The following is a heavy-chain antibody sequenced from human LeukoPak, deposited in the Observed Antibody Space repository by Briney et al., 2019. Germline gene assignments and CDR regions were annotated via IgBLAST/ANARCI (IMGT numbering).Heavy chain of an antibody. D-gene: IGHD4-17*01. J-gene: IGHJ3*02. CDR2: ISSGGGST. CDR3: ARGPYGDYLDDAFDI. CDR1: GFTFSSYA. Sequence: PGGSLRLSCAASGFTFSSYAMSWVRQAPGKGLEWVSTISSGGGSTNYADSVKGRFTISRDNSKNTLYLEMNSLRVEDTAVYYCARGPYGDYLDDAFDIWGQGTMVTVSS. V-gene: IGHV3-23*01.